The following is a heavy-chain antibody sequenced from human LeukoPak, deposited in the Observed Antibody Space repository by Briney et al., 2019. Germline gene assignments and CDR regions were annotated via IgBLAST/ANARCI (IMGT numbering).Heavy chain of an antibody. CDR3: AKDQYCSSTSCYGMDV. CDR1: GFTFSSYA. CDR2: ISGSGGST. J-gene: IGHJ6*02. V-gene: IGHV3-23*01. D-gene: IGHD2-2*01. Sequence: GGSLRLSCAASGFTFSSYAMSWVRQAPGKGLEWVSAISGSGGSTYYADSVKGRFTISRDNSKNTLYLQMNSLRAEDTAVYYCAKDQYCSSTSCYGMDVWGQGTTVPVSS.